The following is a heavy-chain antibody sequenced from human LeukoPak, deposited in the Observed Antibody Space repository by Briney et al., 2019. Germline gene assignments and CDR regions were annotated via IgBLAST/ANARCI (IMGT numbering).Heavy chain of an antibody. CDR2: IRYDGSNK. CDR3: ATTPYGSGSQVNDY. D-gene: IGHD3-10*01. J-gene: IGHJ4*02. CDR1: GFAFSSYG. Sequence: GGSLRLSCAASGFAFSSYGMHWVRQAPGRGLEWVAFIRYDGSNKYYADSVKGRFTISRDNSKNTLYLQMNSLRAEDTAVYYCATTPYGSGSQVNDYWGQGTLVTVSS. V-gene: IGHV3-30*02.